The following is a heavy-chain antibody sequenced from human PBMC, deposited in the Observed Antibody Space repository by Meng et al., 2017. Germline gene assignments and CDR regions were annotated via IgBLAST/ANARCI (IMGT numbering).Heavy chain of an antibody. CDR3: ARDEDISAAGKLFGDY. CDR1: GYNFPDYY. Sequence: QVQPVQSGAGVKKPGASVKVSCKPSGYNFPDYYIHWVRRAPGQGLEWMGRINPKSGDTHYAQKFQARVTMTGDTSISTAYMELSGLRSDDTAMYYCARDEDISAAGKLFGDYWGQGTLVTVSS. D-gene: IGHD6-25*01. CDR2: INPKSGDT. J-gene: IGHJ4*02. V-gene: IGHV1-2*06.